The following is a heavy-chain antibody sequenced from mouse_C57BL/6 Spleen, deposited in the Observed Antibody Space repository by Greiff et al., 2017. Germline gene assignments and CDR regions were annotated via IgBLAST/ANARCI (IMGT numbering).Heavy chain of an antibody. D-gene: IGHD2-3*01. CDR2: IWTGGGE. V-gene: IGHV2-9-1*01. CDR3: ARDDGYYGFAY. Sequence: VKLMESGPGLVAPSQSLSITCTVSGFSFTSYAISWVRQPPGKGLEWLGVIWTGGGENYNSALKSRLSISKDNSKSQVFLKMNRLQTDETARYYCARDDGYYGFAYWGQGTLVTVSA. CDR1: GFSFTSYA. J-gene: IGHJ3*01.